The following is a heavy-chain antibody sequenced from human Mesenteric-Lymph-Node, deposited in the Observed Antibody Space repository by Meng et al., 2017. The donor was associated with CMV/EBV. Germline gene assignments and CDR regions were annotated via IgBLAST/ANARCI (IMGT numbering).Heavy chain of an antibody. CDR1: CYSGSSYG. CDR2: ISGYNGNT. V-gene: IGHV1-18*01. J-gene: IGHJ4*02. CDR3: ARDLIVARGYKCFDY. Sequence: CYSGSSYGISCVRQAPGLGLEGIRCISGYNGNTNYAQSLQSRVAMTSDTSTTTAYMELRGVGSDVTAVYYCARDLIVARGYKCFDYWGQGTLVTVSS. D-gene: IGHD1-14*01.